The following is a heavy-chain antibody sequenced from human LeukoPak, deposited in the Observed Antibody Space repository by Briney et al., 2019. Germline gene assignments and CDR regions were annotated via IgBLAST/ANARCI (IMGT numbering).Heavy chain of an antibody. CDR1: GFTFDDNV. Sequence: GGSLRLSCAASGFTFDDNVMSWVCQAPGKPLEWVSGIYWNGGSTGYADSVKGRFTISRDNAKKSLYLQMNSLRTEDTALYYCARSHDYFDYWGQGTLVTVSS. CDR3: ARSHDYFDY. V-gene: IGHV3-20*04. CDR2: IYWNGGST. J-gene: IGHJ4*02.